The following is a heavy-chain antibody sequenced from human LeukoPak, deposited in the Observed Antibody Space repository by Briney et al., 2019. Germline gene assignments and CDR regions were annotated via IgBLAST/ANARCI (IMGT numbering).Heavy chain of an antibody. Sequence: GGSLRLSCAASGFTFSDHDMDWVRQAPGQGLEWVGRTRNKADSYTTEYAASVKGRFTISRDDSLYLQMNSLKTEDTAVYYCVAMLRGVGYWGQGTLVTVSS. V-gene: IGHV3-72*01. CDR2: TRNKADSYTT. D-gene: IGHD3-10*01. CDR3: VAMLRGVGY. CDR1: GFTFSDHD. J-gene: IGHJ4*02.